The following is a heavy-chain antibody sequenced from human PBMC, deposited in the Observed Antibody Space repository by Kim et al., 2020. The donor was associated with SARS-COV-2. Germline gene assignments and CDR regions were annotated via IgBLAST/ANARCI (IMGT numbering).Heavy chain of an antibody. D-gene: IGHD5-18*01. CDR2: ISSNGGST. J-gene: IGHJ4*02. CDR3: VKEIGYGYRDFDY. CDR1: GFTFSSYA. Sequence: GGSLRLSCSASGFTFSSYAMHWVRQAPGKGLEYVSAISSNGGSTYYADSVKGRFTISRDNSKNTLYLQMSSLRAEDTAVYYCVKEIGYGYRDFDYWGQGTLVTVSS. V-gene: IGHV3-64D*09.